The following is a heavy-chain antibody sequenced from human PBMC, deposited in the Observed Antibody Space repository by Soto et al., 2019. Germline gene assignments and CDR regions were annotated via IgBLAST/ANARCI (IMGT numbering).Heavy chain of an antibody. Sequence: ASVKVSCKASGYTFTGYYMHWVRQAPGQGLEWMGWINPNSGGTNYAQKFQGWVTMTRDTSISTAYMELSRLRSDDTAVYYCARDDITIFGVGFDPWGQGTLVTVSS. J-gene: IGHJ5*02. CDR3: ARDDITIFGVGFDP. D-gene: IGHD3-3*01. CDR2: INPNSGGT. V-gene: IGHV1-2*04. CDR1: GYTFTGYY.